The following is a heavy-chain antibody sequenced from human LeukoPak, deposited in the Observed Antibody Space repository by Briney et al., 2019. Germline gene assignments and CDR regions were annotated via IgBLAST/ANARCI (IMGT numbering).Heavy chain of an antibody. V-gene: IGHV4-34*01. J-gene: IGHJ4*02. Sequence: SETLSLTCAVYGGSFSGYYWSWIRQPPGKGLEWIGEINHSGSTNYNPSLKSRVTISVDTSKKQFSLRLGSVTAADTAVYYCARSITMPLYWGQGTLVTVSS. CDR3: ARSITMPLY. CDR2: INHSGST. D-gene: IGHD3-10*01. CDR1: GGSFSGYY.